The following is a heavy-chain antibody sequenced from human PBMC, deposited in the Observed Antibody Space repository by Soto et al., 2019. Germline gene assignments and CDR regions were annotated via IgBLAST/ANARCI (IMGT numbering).Heavy chain of an antibody. D-gene: IGHD2-15*01. CDR2: INAGNGNT. V-gene: IGHV1-3*01. Sequence: GASVKVSYKASGYTFTTCWIHWVRQAPGQRLEWMGWINAGNGNTKYSQKFQGRVTITRDTSASTAYMELSSLRSEDTAVYYCARDLGGWPDYWGQGTLVTVSS. CDR3: ARDLGGWPDY. J-gene: IGHJ4*02. CDR1: GYTFTTCW.